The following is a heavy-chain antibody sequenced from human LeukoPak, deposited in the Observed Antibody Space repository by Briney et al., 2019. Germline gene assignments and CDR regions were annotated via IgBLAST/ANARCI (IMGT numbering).Heavy chain of an antibody. CDR3: ALGYCGGGSCYAREYFQH. Sequence: SETLSLTCTVSGGSISSGGYCWTWIRQHPGKGLEWIGYIYYSGSTYYNPSLKSRVTISVDTSKNQFSLRLSSVTAADKAVYYCALGYCGGGSCYAREYFQHWGQGTLVTVSS. CDR2: IYYSGST. V-gene: IGHV4-31*03. CDR1: GGSISSGGYC. D-gene: IGHD2-15*01. J-gene: IGHJ1*01.